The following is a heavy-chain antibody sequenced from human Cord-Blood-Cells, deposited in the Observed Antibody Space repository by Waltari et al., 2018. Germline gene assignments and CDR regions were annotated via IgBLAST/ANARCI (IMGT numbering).Heavy chain of an antibody. CDR3: ARGITGITADY. V-gene: IGHV4-38-2*02. J-gene: IGHJ4*02. D-gene: IGHD1-20*01. Sequence: QVQLQESGPGLVKPSETLSLTCTVSGYSISSGYHWGWIRQPPGKGLEWIGSIYHSGSTYYNPSLKSRVTISVDTSKNQFSLKLSSVTAADTAVYYCARGITGITADYWGQGTLVTVSS. CDR1: GYSISSGYH. CDR2: IYHSGST.